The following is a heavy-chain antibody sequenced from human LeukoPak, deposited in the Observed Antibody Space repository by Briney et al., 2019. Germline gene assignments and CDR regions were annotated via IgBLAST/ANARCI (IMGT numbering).Heavy chain of an antibody. Sequence: PSETLSLTCTVSGGSISSHYSSWIRQPPGKGLECIGYISYSGSTNYNPSFKSRVTISVDTSKNQFSLKLCSVTAADTAVYYCVKNRGYFEVFEYWGKGTLVTVSS. CDR2: ISYSGST. V-gene: IGHV4-59*11. D-gene: IGHD3-9*01. J-gene: IGHJ4*02. CDR1: GGSISSHY. CDR3: VKNRGYFEVFEY.